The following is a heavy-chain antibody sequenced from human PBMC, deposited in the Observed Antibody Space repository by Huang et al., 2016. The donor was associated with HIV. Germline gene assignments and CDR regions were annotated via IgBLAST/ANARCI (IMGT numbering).Heavy chain of an antibody. CDR3: TKGHYYDTNGYVAFDI. J-gene: IGHJ3*02. Sequence: QVQLVESGGGVVRPGRSLRLSCAASSFTFSEFAMHWVRQERGKGLEWRAVIAYDGRSKHYADSVTGRLTISRDNSNNTLYLQMNSLTVEDTAVYYCTKGHYYDTNGYVAFDIWGQGTMVTVSS. CDR1: SFTFSEFA. CDR2: IAYDGRSK. D-gene: IGHD3-22*01. V-gene: IGHV3-30*18.